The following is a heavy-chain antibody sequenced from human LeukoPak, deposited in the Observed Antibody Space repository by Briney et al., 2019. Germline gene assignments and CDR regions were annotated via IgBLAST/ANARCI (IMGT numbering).Heavy chain of an antibody. CDR3: ARGYYAPPVGYYYMDL. J-gene: IGHJ6*03. Sequence: SETLSLTCTVSGGSISSSSYYWGWIRQPPGKGLEWIGSIYYSGSTCYNPSLKSRVTISVDTSKNQFSLQLTSVTAADTAVYYCARGYYAPPVGYYYMDLWGRGTTVTVSS. CDR2: IYYSGST. V-gene: IGHV4-39*07. D-gene: IGHD3-10*01. CDR1: GGSISSSSYY.